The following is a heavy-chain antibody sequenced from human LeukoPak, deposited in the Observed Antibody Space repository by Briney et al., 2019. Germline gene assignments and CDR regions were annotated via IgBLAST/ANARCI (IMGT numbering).Heavy chain of an antibody. D-gene: IGHD4-17*01. J-gene: IGHJ4*02. CDR1: GFTFSSHW. CDR2: IKSDGSST. CDR3: AGDSDYGGYSRFDY. V-gene: IGHV3-74*01. Sequence: GGSLRLSCVASGFTFSSHWLHWVRQAPGKGLVWVSRIKSDGSSTSYAGFVKGRFTISRDNAKNTLYLQMNSLRGEDTAVYYCAGDSDYGGYSRFDYWGQGTLVTVSS.